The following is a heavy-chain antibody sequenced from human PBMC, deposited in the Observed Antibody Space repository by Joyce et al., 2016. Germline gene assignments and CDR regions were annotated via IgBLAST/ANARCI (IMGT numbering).Heavy chain of an antibody. Sequence: QVLLVQSGATVKRPGSSLRVSCKSSGGAFSNFTVNWVRQAPGHRLEWMGGIIPFVGAAKYAEHFQGRVTLTADLSTRTAYMELSSLTAADTAVYYCARGGTSSDHYFFYTVDVWGPGTTVIVSS. J-gene: IGHJ6*02. CDR1: GGAFSNFT. D-gene: IGHD1-14*01. CDR2: IIPFVGAA. CDR3: ARGGTSSDHYFFYTVDV. V-gene: IGHV1-69*12.